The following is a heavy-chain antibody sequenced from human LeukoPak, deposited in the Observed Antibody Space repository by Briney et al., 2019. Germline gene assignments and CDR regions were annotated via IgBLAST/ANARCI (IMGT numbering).Heavy chain of an antibody. D-gene: IGHD3-22*01. V-gene: IGHV3-74*01. J-gene: IGHJ5*02. Sequence: GGSLRLSCAASGFTFSSYWMHWVRQAPGKGLVWVSRINSDGSTTNYADSVKGRFTISRDNAKNTLYLQMNSLRAEDTAVYYCTKNSDTSIYLRWFDPWGQGTLVTVSP. CDR1: GFTFSSYW. CDR3: TKNSDTSIYLRWFDP. CDR2: INSDGSTT.